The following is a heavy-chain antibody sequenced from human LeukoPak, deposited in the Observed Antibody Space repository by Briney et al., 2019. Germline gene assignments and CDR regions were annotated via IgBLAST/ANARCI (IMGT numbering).Heavy chain of an antibody. CDR2: IYYSGST. D-gene: IGHD6-13*01. J-gene: IGHJ3*02. Sequence: SETLSLTCTVSGGSISSSSYYWGWIRQPPGKGLEWIGSIYYSGSTYYNPSLKIRVTISVDTSKNQFSLKLSSVTAADTAVYYCARGGLIAAPSDAFDIWGQGTMVTVSS. CDR1: GGSISSSSYY. CDR3: ARGGLIAAPSDAFDI. V-gene: IGHV4-39*07.